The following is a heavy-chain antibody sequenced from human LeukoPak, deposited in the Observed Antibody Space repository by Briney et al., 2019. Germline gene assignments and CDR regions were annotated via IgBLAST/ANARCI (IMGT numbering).Heavy chain of an antibody. J-gene: IGHJ5*02. CDR3: TRDTGTTGEVKFDP. CDR1: GGSISSSNW. Sequence: SETLSLTCAVSGGSISSSNWWSWVRQPPGKGLEWIGEIYHSGSTNYNPSLKSRVTISVDKSKNQFSLKLSSVTAADTAVYYCTRDTGTTGEVKFDPWGQGTLVTVSS. CDR2: IYHSGST. D-gene: IGHD4-17*01. V-gene: IGHV4-4*02.